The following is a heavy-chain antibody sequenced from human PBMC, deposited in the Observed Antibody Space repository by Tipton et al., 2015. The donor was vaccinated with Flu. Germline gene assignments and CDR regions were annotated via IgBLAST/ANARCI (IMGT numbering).Heavy chain of an antibody. Sequence: QLVQSGAEVKKPGESLKISCKGSGYRFASYWIAWVRQMPGKGLEWMGIIHPGDSYITYSPSFEGQVTISADRSISTVYLQWSSLKASDTAMYYCARHGDMSGYSFDYWGQGTLVTASS. CDR1: GYRFASYW. CDR2: IHPGDSYI. D-gene: IGHD3-3*01. CDR3: ARHGDMSGYSFDY. J-gene: IGHJ4*02. V-gene: IGHV5-51*01.